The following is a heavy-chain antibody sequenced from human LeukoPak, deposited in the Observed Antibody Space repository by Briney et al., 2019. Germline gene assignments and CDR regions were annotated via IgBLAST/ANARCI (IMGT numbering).Heavy chain of an antibody. CDR3: ARIGDYRSSDAFDV. CDR1: GYSLTDLS. D-gene: IGHD6-13*01. V-gene: IGHV1-24*01. J-gene: IGHJ3*01. Sequence: ASVKVSCKVSGYSLTDLSTHWVRQAPGKGLEWMGGFDPEHGETIYAENFRGRVTMTEDTSSDTAYMELSSLRSDDTAVYYCARIGDYRSSDAFDVWGQGTLVTVSS. CDR2: FDPEHGET.